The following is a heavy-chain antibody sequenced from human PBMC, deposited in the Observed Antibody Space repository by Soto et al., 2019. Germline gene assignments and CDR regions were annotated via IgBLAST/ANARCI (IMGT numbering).Heavy chain of an antibody. J-gene: IGHJ5*02. CDR3: SRRAPEGFDP. CDR2: IDYRGTI. Sequence: QLRLQESGPRLAKPSETLSLTCTVSGGSIATSSYFWAWIRRPPGKGLEWIGSIDYRGTIYNNPSLKSRVTISVDTSKNHFSLNLDSVTAADTALYYCSRRAPEGFDPWGQGTLVTFSS. V-gene: IGHV4-39*02. CDR1: GGSIATSSYF.